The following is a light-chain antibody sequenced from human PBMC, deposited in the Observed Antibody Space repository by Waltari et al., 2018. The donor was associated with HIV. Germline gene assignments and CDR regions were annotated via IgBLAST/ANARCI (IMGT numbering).Light chain of an antibody. CDR2: INT. Sequence: QSVLTQPPSASGTPGQRVTISCSGSSSNVGNNYVYWYQQLPGTAPKLLISINTQRPSGFPDRFSASKSGTSASLAISGLRSEDEADYYCAALDDSLIDQVVFGGGTKLTVL. CDR3: AALDDSLIDQVV. J-gene: IGLJ2*01. V-gene: IGLV1-47*01. CDR1: SSNVGNNY.